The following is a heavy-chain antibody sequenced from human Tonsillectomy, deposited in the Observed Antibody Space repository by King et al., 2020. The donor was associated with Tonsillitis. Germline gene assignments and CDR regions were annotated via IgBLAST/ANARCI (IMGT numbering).Heavy chain of an antibody. D-gene: IGHD1-1*01. CDR3: STRVYTTGAFHI. CDR1: GLTFSNAW. V-gene: IGHV3-15*01. CDR2: IKSKTDGGTT. J-gene: IGHJ3*02. Sequence: VQLVESEGGLVKPGGSLTLSCVASGLTFSNAWMTWVRQAPGKGLEWVGRIKSKTDGGTTDYAAPVKGQLTISRDDSKNTLFLQMNILKTENTAVYYFSTRVYTTGAFHIWGQGTMVTVSS.